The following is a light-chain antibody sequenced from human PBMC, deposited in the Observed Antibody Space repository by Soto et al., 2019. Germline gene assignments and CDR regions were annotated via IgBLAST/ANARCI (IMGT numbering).Light chain of an antibody. CDR1: QSISTW. CDR3: QQYETYYT. CDR2: KAS. J-gene: IGKJ2*01. Sequence: DIQMTQSPSTLFESIGDRVTITCRASQSISTWLAWYQQKPGKAPNLLIYKASNLESGVPSRFSGSGSGTEFTLTISGLQRDDFATYYCQQYETYYTFGQGTKLEIK. V-gene: IGKV1-5*03.